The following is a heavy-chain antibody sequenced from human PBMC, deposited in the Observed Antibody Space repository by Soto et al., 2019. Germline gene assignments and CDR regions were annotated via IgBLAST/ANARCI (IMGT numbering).Heavy chain of an antibody. CDR2: ISGGGDTT. V-gene: IGHV3-23*01. J-gene: IGHJ4*02. CDR3: AKGRGGSGSLTPSVDF. D-gene: IGHD3-10*01. Sequence: EVQLLESGGGLVQPGGALRLSCAASGFTFNNYSITWVRQAPGTGLAWVSAISGGGDTTSSADSVKGRFTVSRHCSKNKLYLQMSSLRAEDTALYYCAKGRGGSGSLTPSVDFWGQGTMVTVSS. CDR1: GFTFNNYS.